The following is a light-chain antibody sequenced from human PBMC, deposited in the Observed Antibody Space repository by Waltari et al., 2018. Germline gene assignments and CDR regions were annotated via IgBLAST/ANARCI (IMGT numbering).Light chain of an antibody. J-gene: IGKJ4*01. CDR3: QQYYSPPLT. Sequence: DIVMTQSPDSLAVFLGESATINCKSSQSIFYRSNNKNYLAWYQQKSGQPPKLLIYGASTRESGVPDRFSGSGSGTDFTLTISSLQAEDVAVYFCQQYYSPPLTFGGGTKVEIK. CDR1: QSIFYRSNNKNY. V-gene: IGKV4-1*01. CDR2: GAS.